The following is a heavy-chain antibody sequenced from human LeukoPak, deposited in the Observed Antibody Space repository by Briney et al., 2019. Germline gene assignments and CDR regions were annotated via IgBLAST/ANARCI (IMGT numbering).Heavy chain of an antibody. CDR2: IWYDGSNK. V-gene: IGHV3-33*01. Sequence: GGSLRLSCAASGFTFSSYGMHWVRQAPGKGLEWVAVIWYDGSNKYYADSVKGRFTISRDNSKNRLYLQMNRPRAEETAVYYCGRESIAGAGNRVDPWGQGTLVTVSS. CDR3: GRESIAGAGNRVDP. CDR1: GFTFSSYG. D-gene: IGHD6-13*01. J-gene: IGHJ5*02.